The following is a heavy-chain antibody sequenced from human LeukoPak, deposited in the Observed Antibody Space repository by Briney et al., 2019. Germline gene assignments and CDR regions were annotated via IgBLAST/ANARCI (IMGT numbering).Heavy chain of an antibody. CDR1: GFTFSSYG. V-gene: IGHV3-30*02. D-gene: IGHD5-24*01. J-gene: IGHJ4*02. Sequence: GGSLRLSCAASGFTFSSYGMHWVRQAPGKGLEWVAFIRYDGSNKYYAGSVKGRFTISRDNSKNTLYLQMNSLRAEDTAVYYCANNADGYYFDYWGQGTLVTVSS. CDR2: IRYDGSNK. CDR3: ANNADGYYFDY.